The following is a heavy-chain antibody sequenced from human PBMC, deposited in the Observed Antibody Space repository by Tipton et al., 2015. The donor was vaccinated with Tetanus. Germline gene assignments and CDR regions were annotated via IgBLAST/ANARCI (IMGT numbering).Heavy chain of an antibody. V-gene: IGHV4-59*12. CDR3: ARRLIQNWFDP. D-gene: IGHD2-8*01. Sequence: TLSLTCSVSGGSISNYYWNWIRQSPGKRLEWIGNIFYSGDTTYNPSLQSRATIRLDTAKKHFSLRLTSLTAADTAVYYCARRLIQNWFDPWGQGTLVTVSS. CDR2: IFYSGDT. CDR1: GGSISNYY. J-gene: IGHJ5*02.